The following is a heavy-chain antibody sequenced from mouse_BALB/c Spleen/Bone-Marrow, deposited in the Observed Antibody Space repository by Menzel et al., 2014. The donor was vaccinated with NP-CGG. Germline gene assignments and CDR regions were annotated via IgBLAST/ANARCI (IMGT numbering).Heavy chain of an antibody. CDR3: ARRGISWLAY. CDR1: GYTFSSYW. Sequence: QVQLQQSGAELMKPGASVEISCKATGYTFSSYWIEWVKQRPGHGLEWIGEILPGSGSTNYNEKFKGKATFTADTSSNTAYMQLSSLTSEDSAVYYCARRGISWLAYWGQGTLVTVSA. CDR2: ILPGSGST. V-gene: IGHV1-9*01. J-gene: IGHJ3*01.